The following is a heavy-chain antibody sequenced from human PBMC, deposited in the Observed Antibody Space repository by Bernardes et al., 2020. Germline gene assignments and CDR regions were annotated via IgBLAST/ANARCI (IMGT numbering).Heavy chain of an antibody. Sequence: SQTLSPTCAVYGGSFSGYYWSWIRQPPGKGLEWIGEINHSGSTNYNPSLKSRVTISVDTSKNQFSLKLSSVTAADTAVYYCARGGCSSTSGYVYFDYWGQGTLVTVSS. V-gene: IGHV4-34*01. CDR2: INHSGST. D-gene: IGHD2-2*01. J-gene: IGHJ4*02. CDR1: GGSFSGYY. CDR3: ARGGCSSTSGYVYFDY.